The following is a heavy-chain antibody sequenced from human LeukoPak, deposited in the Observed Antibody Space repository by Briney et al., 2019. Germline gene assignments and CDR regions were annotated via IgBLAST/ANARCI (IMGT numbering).Heavy chain of an antibody. V-gene: IGHV3-30*02. CDR1: GFTFSSYA. Sequence: GGSLRLSCAASGFTFSSYAMHWVRQAPGKGLEWVAFIRYDGSIKYYADSVKGRFTISRDNAKNSLYLQMNSLRAEDMAVYYCAELGITMIGGIWGKGTTVTISS. J-gene: IGHJ6*04. CDR2: IRYDGSIK. CDR3: AELGITMIGGI. D-gene: IGHD3-10*02.